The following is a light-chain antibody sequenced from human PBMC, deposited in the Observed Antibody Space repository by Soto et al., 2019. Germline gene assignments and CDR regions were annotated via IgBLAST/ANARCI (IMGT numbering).Light chain of an antibody. CDR1: SSDVGCYHY. CDR2: DVR. V-gene: IGLV2-11*01. Sequence: HSALTQPRSVSGSPGQSVTISCTGTSSDVGCYHYVSWYQQHPGKAPNLMIYDVRKRPSGVPDRFSGSKSVNTASLTISGLQAEDEAEYCCCSYAGSYTPLYVFGNGTKLTVL. J-gene: IGLJ1*01. CDR3: CSYAGSYTPLYV.